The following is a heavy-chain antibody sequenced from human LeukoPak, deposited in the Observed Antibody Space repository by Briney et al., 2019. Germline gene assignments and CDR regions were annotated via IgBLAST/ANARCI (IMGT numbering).Heavy chain of an antibody. Sequence: PSETLSLTCTASGYFSTAYYWGWIRQPPGKGLEWMASIRPDGHTYTNSSLRHQLTISADMSRNEFSLKLNSLTAADTAVYYCARQVATKGEWAFDVWGQGTVVTVSS. CDR1: GYFSTAYY. CDR3: ARQVATKGEWAFDV. D-gene: IGHD5-12*01. CDR2: IRPDGHT. V-gene: IGHV4-38-2*02. J-gene: IGHJ3*01.